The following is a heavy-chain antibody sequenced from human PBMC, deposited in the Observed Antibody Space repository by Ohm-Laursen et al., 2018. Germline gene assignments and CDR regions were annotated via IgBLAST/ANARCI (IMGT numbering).Heavy chain of an antibody. Sequence: VSSVKVSCNASGGTFSSYAISWVRQAPGQGLEWMGRIIPILGIANYAQKFQGRVTITADKSTSTAYMELSSLRSEDTAVYYCARATTVTPTGDYWGQGTLVTVSS. CDR2: IIPILGIA. V-gene: IGHV1-69*04. J-gene: IGHJ4*02. D-gene: IGHD4-17*01. CDR1: GGTFSSYA. CDR3: ARATTVTPTGDY.